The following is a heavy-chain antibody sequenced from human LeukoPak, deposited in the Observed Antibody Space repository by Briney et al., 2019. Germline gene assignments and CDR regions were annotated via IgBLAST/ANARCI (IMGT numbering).Heavy chain of an antibody. CDR3: ARGGDILTGYYTDY. V-gene: IGHV3-21*01. Sequence: GGSLRLSCAASGFTFSSYNMNWVRQAPGKGLEWVSSISSSSSYIYYADSVKGRFTISRDNAKNSLYLQMNSLRAEDTAVYYCARGGDILTGYYTDYWGQGTLVTVSS. D-gene: IGHD3-9*01. J-gene: IGHJ4*02. CDR2: ISSSSSYI. CDR1: GFTFSSYN.